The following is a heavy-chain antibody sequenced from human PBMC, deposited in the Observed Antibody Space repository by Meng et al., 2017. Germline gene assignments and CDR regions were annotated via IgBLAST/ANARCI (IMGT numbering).Heavy chain of an antibody. V-gene: IGHV3-11*04. CDR2: ISSSGSTI. CDR1: GFTFSDYY. J-gene: IGHJ6*02. D-gene: IGHD3-22*01. CDR3: ARASGHDSSGYYSGGYYYYYYGMDV. Sequence: GGSLRLSCAAPGFTFSDYYMSWIRQAPGKGLEWVSYISSSGSTIYYADSVKGRFTISRDNAKNSLYLQMNSLRAEDTAVYYCARASGHDSSGYYSGGYYYYYYGMDVWGQGTTVTVSS.